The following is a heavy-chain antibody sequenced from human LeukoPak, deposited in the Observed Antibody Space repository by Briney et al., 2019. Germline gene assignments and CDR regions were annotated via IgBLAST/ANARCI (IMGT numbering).Heavy chain of an antibody. CDR1: GGSISSSSYY. CDR2: IYYSGST. D-gene: IGHD3-9*01. J-gene: IGHJ4*02. V-gene: IGHV4-39*07. CDR3: ARDRRYDILTGYLPGDFDY. Sequence: SETLSLTCTVSGGSISSSSYYWGWIRQPPGKGLEWIGSIYYSGSTYYNPSLKGRVTISVDTSRNQFSLKLSSVTAADTAVYYCARDRRYDILTGYLPGDFDYWGQGTLVTVSS.